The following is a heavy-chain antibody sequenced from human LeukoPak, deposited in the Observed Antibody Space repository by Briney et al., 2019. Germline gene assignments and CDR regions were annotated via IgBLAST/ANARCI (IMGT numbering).Heavy chain of an antibody. CDR2: INPNSGGT. D-gene: IGHD3-22*01. Sequence: ASVKVSCKASGYTFTGYYMHWVRQAPGQGLEWMGWINPNSGGTNYAQKFQGRVTMTRDTSISTAYMELSRLRSDDTAVYYCARDLYDSSGYKGYYFDYWGQGTLVTVSS. CDR3: ARDLYDSSGYKGYYFDY. V-gene: IGHV1-2*02. J-gene: IGHJ4*02. CDR1: GYTFTGYY.